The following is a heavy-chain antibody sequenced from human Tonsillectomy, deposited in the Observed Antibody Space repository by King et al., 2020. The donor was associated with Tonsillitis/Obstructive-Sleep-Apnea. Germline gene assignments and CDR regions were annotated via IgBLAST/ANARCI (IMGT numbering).Heavy chain of an antibody. J-gene: IGHJ4*02. V-gene: IGHV3-33*01. CDR2: IWYDGSNK. CDR1: GFTFSKYG. Sequence: VQLVESGGGVVQPGRSLRLSCAASGFTFSKYGMNWVRQAPGKGLEWVALIWYDGSNKYYADSVKGRFTISRDNSKNTLYLQMNNLRAEDTALYYCASSLCGGDCNREYWGQGTLVTVSS. D-gene: IGHD2-21*02. CDR3: ASSLCGGDCNREY.